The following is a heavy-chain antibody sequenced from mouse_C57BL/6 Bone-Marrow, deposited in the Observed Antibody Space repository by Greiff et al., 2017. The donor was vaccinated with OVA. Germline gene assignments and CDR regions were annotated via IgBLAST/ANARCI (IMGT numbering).Heavy chain of an antibody. CDR1: EYEFPSHD. D-gene: IGHD2-3*01. J-gene: IGHJ2*01. CDR2: INRDGGST. CDR3: ARHDGYYWDD. Sequence: EVKLVESGGGLVQPGESLKLSCESNEYEFPSHDMSWVRKTPEKRLELVAAINRDGGSTYYPDPMERRFIISRDNTKKPLYLQMSSLRSEDTAWYYCARHDGYYWDDWGQGTTLTVSS. V-gene: IGHV5-2*03.